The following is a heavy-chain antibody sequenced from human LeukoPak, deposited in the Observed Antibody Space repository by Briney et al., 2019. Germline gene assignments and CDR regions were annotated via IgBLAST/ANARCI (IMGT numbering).Heavy chain of an antibody. CDR1: GFIFNNYA. J-gene: IGHJ4*02. CDR3: AKHGPQYGGNSGIDY. V-gene: IGHV3-23*01. D-gene: IGHD4-23*01. CDR2: FSASSGNT. Sequence: LSGGSLRLSCAASGFIFNNYATHWVRQAPGKGLKWVSVFSASSGNTYYADSVKGRFTISRDNSKNTLYLQMNSLRAEDTAVYYCAKHGPQYGGNSGIDYWGQGTLVTVSS.